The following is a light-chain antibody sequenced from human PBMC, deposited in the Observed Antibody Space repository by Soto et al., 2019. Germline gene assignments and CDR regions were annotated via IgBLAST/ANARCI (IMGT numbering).Light chain of an antibody. CDR1: QSVNSN. J-gene: IGKJ5*01. V-gene: IGKV3-15*01. Sequence: EIVMTQFPATLSVSQGERATLSCRASQSVNSNLAWYQQKPGQAPTLLIYDASTRATGIPVRFSGSGSGTEFTLTISNLQSEDFAVYYCQQFDNRPPVTFGQGTRLEIK. CDR2: DAS. CDR3: QQFDNRPPVT.